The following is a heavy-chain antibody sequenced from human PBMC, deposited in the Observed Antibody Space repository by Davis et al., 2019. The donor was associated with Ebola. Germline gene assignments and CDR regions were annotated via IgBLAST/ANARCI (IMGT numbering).Heavy chain of an antibody. D-gene: IGHD2-2*01. J-gene: IGHJ3*02. CDR2: ITSTGSFI. Sequence: GGSLRLSCEASGFTFSGYLMTWVRQAPGRGLEWVASITSTGSFIFYGDSVKGRFTISRDNAKNSLDLQMNSLRVEDTALYYCARGAPRYCSGTNCYGSRPEAFDIWGQGTMVTVSS. V-gene: IGHV3-21*06. CDR1: GFTFSGYL. CDR3: ARGAPRYCSGTNCYGSRPEAFDI.